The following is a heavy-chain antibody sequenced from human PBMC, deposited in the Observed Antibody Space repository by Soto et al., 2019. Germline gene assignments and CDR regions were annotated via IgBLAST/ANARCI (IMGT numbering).Heavy chain of an antibody. CDR1: GFTFSSYA. J-gene: IGHJ3*01. D-gene: IGHD3-10*01. CDR2: ISGSGGST. CDR3: ARERYYGSGGFYRNDAFDF. Sequence: GGSLRLSCAASGFTFSSYAMSWVRQAPGKGLEWVSAISGSGGSTYYADSVKGRFTISRDNSKNTLYLQMNSLRAEDTAVYYCARERYYGSGGFYRNDAFDFWGRGTMVTVSS. V-gene: IGHV3-23*01.